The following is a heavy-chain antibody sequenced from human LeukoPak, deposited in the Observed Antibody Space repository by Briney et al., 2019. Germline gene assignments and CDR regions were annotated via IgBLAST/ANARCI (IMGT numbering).Heavy chain of an antibody. CDR3: ARHGNFRYSSXXXGMDV. CDR1: GGSISSSSYY. V-gene: IGHV4-39*01. J-gene: IGHJ6*02. Sequence: SETLSLTCTVSGGSISSSSYYWGWIRQPPGKGLEWIGSIYYSGSTYYNPSLKSRVTISVDTSKNQFSLKLSSVTAADTTVYYCARHGNFRYSSXXXGMDVWGQGTTVTVSS. D-gene: IGHD6-19*01. CDR2: IYYSGST.